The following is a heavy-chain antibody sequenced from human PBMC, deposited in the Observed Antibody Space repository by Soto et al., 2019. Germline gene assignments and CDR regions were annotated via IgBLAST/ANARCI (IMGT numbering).Heavy chain of an antibody. Sequence: ASVKVSCKASGYTFTTYALHWVRQAPGQQGQRLEWLGRITAGNGKTTYSQKFQDRVTITRDAFATTAYMELSSLTSEDTAVYCCGSAQEWVPCDFWGQGTLVTGSS. CDR2: ITAGNGKT. V-gene: IGHV1-3*01. D-gene: IGHD1-26*01. J-gene: IGHJ4*02. CDR3: GSAQEWVPCDF. CDR1: GYTFTTYA.